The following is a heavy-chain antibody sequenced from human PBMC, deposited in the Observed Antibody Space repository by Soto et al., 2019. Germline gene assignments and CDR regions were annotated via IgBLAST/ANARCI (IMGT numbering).Heavy chain of an antibody. D-gene: IGHD2-15*01. Sequence: QVQLVESGGGVVQPGRSLRLSCAASGFTFSSYGMHWVRQAPGKGLEWVAVIWYDGSNKYYADSVKGRFTISRDNSKNTLYRQRNSLRAEDTAVYYCARGSVVVVVAARGADAFDIWGQGTMVTVSS. CDR2: IWYDGSNK. J-gene: IGHJ3*02. CDR3: ARGSVVVVVAARGADAFDI. V-gene: IGHV3-33*01. CDR1: GFTFSSYG.